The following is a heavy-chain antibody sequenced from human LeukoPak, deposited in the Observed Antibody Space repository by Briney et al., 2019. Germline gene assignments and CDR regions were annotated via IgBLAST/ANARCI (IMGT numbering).Heavy chain of an antibody. J-gene: IGHJ4*02. CDR1: GFTFSNYA. CDR3: ARAIVVIPAAIRY. V-gene: IGHV3-23*01. CDR2: ITSYRRDT. Sequence: PGGSLRLSCEASGFTFSNYAMNWVRQTPGKGLEWVSSITSYRRDTYYADSVKGRFTISRDNSKNTLYLQMNSLRAEDTAVYYCARAIVVIPAAIRYWGQGTLVTVSS. D-gene: IGHD2-2*01.